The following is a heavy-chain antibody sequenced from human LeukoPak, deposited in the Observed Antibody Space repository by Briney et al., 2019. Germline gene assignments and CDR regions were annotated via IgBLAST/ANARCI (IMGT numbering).Heavy chain of an antibody. CDR1: GYTFTSHY. Sequence: GASVKVSCKASGYTFTSHYIHWVRQAPGQGPEWMGIMNPSGGSTSYAQKFQGRVTMTRDTSTSTVYMELSSLRPEDTAVYYCAGAHSIAVAGGNFDYWGQGTLVTVSS. J-gene: IGHJ4*02. V-gene: IGHV1-46*01. D-gene: IGHD6-19*01. CDR2: MNPSGGST. CDR3: AGAHSIAVAGGNFDY.